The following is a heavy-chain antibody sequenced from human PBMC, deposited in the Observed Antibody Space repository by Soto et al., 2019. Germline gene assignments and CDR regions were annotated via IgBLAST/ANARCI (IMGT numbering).Heavy chain of an antibody. J-gene: IGHJ4*02. CDR1: GGSLSGYY. Sequence: SETLSLTCAVYGGSLSGYYWTWIRQPPGKGLEWIGEVNPGGITNYSPSVKSRLKISLDTSKKEVSLEMTSVTAADTAVYYCGRVVIKMAIRSIDSWGPGTLVNVSS. CDR3: GRVVIKMAIRSIDS. V-gene: IGHV4-34*01. CDR2: VNPGGIT.